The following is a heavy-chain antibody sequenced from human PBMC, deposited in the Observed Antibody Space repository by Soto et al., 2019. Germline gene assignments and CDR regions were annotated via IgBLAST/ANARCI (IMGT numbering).Heavy chain of an antibody. J-gene: IGHJ4*01. CDR1: GFTFSTYW. CDR3: AKEVKVAGDLDY. CDR2: IRQDGSQK. V-gene: IGHV3-7*04. D-gene: IGHD6-19*01. Sequence: PGGSLRLSCEASGFTFSTYWMSWVRQAPGKGLEWVANIRQDGSQKYLVDSVKGRFTISRDNAKNSLHLQMNSLRAEDSAVYYCAKEVKVAGDLDYWGHGTLVTVSS.